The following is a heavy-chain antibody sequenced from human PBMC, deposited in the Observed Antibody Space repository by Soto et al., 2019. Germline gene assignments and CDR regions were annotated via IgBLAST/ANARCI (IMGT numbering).Heavy chain of an antibody. Sequence: EVQLVESGGGLVQPGGSLKLSCAASGFTFSGSAMHWVRQASGKGLEWVGRIRSKANSYATAYAASVKGRFTISRDDSKNTAYLQMNSLKTEDTAVYYCTRMGDYQDYYYGMDVWGLGTTVTVSS. D-gene: IGHD3-16*01. V-gene: IGHV3-73*01. J-gene: IGHJ6*02. CDR3: TRMGDYQDYYYGMDV. CDR1: GFTFSGSA. CDR2: IRSKANSYAT.